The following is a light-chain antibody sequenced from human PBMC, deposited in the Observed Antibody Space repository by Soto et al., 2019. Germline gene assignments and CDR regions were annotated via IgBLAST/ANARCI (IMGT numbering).Light chain of an antibody. Sequence: EFLLTQSPGTLSLSPGERATLSCRASQSVSSSYLAWYQQKPDQAPRLLIYGASSRATCIPDRFSGSGSGTDFTLTINRLEPEDFAVYYSQQYGNSPPTFGGGTKVVIE. CDR1: QSVSSSY. CDR3: QQYGNSPPT. V-gene: IGKV3-20*01. J-gene: IGKJ4*01. CDR2: GAS.